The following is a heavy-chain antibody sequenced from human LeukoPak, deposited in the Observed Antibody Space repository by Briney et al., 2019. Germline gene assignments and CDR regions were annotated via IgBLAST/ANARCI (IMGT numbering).Heavy chain of an antibody. J-gene: IGHJ4*02. Sequence: GGSLRLSCAASGFTFSSYAMHWVRQAPGKGLKWVAVISYDGSNKYYADSVKGRFTISRDNSKNTLYLQMNSLRAEDTAVYYCARSSRYFDWSPENFDYWGQGTLVTVSS. CDR3: ARSSRYFDWSPENFDY. D-gene: IGHD3-9*01. CDR2: ISYDGSNK. CDR1: GFTFSSYA. V-gene: IGHV3-30-3*01.